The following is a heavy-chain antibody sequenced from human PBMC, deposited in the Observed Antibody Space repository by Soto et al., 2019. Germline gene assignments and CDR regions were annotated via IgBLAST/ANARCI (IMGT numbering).Heavy chain of an antibody. CDR2: MNPNNGNT. CDR3: WASGSGWYLF. J-gene: IGHJ4*02. Sequence: QVQLVQSGAEVKKPGASVKVSCKVSGYTFTSYDINWVRQATGQGLEWMGWMNPNNGNTGFAQKFQGRITMTRNTSMRADYIEVSCLRPEDKGVYYCWASGSGWYLFWGQGTLVTVSS. D-gene: IGHD6-19*01. CDR1: GYTFTSYD. V-gene: IGHV1-8*01.